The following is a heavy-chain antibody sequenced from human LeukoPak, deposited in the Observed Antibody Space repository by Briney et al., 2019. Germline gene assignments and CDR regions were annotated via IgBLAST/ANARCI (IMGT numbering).Heavy chain of an antibody. Sequence: GGSLRLSCAASGFTFSSYAMSWVRQAPGKGLEWVSAISGSGGSTYYADSVKGRFTISRDNSKNTLYLQMNSLRAEDTAVYYCAKDIVPAFGYYDGSGYYSIRSFDYWGQGTLVTVSS. CDR3: AKDIVPAFGYYDGSGYYSIRSFDY. V-gene: IGHV3-23*01. CDR2: ISGSGGST. J-gene: IGHJ4*02. D-gene: IGHD3-22*01. CDR1: GFTFSSYA.